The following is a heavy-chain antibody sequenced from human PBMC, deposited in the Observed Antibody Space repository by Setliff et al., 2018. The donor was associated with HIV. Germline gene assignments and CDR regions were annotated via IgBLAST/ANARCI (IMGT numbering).Heavy chain of an antibody. V-gene: IGHV1-69*13. CDR3: ARAPYRSGWYGVDY. D-gene: IGHD6-19*01. Sequence: ASVKVSCKASGGTFSRYGISWVRQAPGQGLEWMGGIIPIFGTTNYAQRFQGRVSITADASTSTAYMELTTLRSEDTAFYYCARAPYRSGWYGVDYWGRGTLVTVSS. J-gene: IGHJ4*02. CDR2: IIPIFGTT. CDR1: GGTFSRYG.